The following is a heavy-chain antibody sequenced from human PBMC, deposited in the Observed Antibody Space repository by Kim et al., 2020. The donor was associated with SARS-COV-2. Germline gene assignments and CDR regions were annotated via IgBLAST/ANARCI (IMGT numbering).Heavy chain of an antibody. V-gene: IGHV3-48*04. CDR1: GFTFSSYS. CDR2: ISSSSSTI. Sequence: GGSLRLSCAASGFTFSSYSMNWVRQAPGKGLEWVSYISSSSSTIYYADSVKGRFTISRDNAKNSLYLQMNSLRAEDTAVYYCARDYDFWSGSNGVGLFGPFDYWGQGTLVTVSS. J-gene: IGHJ4*02. D-gene: IGHD3-3*01. CDR3: ARDYDFWSGSNGVGLFGPFDY.